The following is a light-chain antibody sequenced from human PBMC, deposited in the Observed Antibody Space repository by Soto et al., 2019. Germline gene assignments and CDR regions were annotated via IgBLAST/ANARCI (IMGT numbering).Light chain of an antibody. Sequence: EIVLAQSPGTLSLPPGERVTLSCRASQSVSSNLAWYQQKPGQAPRLLTYGASTRATGIPARFSGSGSGTEFTLTISSLQPDDFATYYCQQYNSYGTFGQGTKVDIK. CDR2: GAS. CDR1: QSVSSN. V-gene: IGKV3-15*01. J-gene: IGKJ1*01. CDR3: QQYNSYGT.